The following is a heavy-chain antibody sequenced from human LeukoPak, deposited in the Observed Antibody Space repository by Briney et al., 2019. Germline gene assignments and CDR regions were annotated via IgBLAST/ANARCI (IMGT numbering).Heavy chain of an antibody. J-gene: IGHJ4*02. CDR2: ISSSGSTI. CDR1: GFTFSTYS. V-gene: IGHV3-48*04. CDR3: ARPASTPPLCY. Sequence: GGSLRLSCAAPGFTFSTYSMNWVRQAPGKGLEWVSYISSSGSTIYYADSVKGRFTISRDNANNSLCLQMNSLRAEDTALYYCARPASTPPLCYWGQGTLVTVSS.